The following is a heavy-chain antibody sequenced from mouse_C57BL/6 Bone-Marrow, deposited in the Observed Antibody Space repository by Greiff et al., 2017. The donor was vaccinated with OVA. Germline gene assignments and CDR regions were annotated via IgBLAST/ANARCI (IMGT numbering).Heavy chain of an antibody. CDR2: IYPRSGNT. Sequence: QVQLKESGAELARPGASVKLSCKASGYTFTSYGISWVKQRTGQGLEWIGEIYPRSGNTYYNEKFKGKATLTADKSSSTAYMELRSLTSEDSAVYFCASPHYYGSSYRYFDVWGTGTTVTVSS. CDR1: GYTFTSYG. J-gene: IGHJ1*03. D-gene: IGHD1-1*01. V-gene: IGHV1-81*01. CDR3: ASPHYYGSSYRYFDV.